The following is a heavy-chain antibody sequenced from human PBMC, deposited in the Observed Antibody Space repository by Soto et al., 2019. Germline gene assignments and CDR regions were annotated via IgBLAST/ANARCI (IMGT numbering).Heavy chain of an antibody. V-gene: IGHV3-21*01. D-gene: IGHD6-6*01. J-gene: IGHJ6*02. CDR1: GFTFSSYS. Sequence: GGSLRLSCAASGFTFSSYSMNWVRQAPGKGLEWVSSISSSSSYIYYADSVKGRFTISRDNAKNSLYLQMNSLRAEDTAVYYCARDGSIAAPREYYYYYYGMDVWGQGTTVTVSS. CDR2: ISSSSSYI. CDR3: ARDGSIAAPREYYYYYYGMDV.